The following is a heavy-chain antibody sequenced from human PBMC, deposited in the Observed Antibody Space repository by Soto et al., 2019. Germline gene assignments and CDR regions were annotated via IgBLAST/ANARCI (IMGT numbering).Heavy chain of an antibody. CDR2: IKSKTDGGTT. CDR1: GFTFSNAW. V-gene: IGHV3-15*01. D-gene: IGHD1-26*01. Sequence: GGSLRLSCAASGFTFSNAWMSWVRQAPGKGLEWVGRIKSKTDGGTTDYAAPVKGRFTISRDDSKNTLYLQMNSLKTEDTAVYYCAKDMRYGGHVGYWGQGTLVTVSS. CDR3: AKDMRYGGHVGY. J-gene: IGHJ4*02.